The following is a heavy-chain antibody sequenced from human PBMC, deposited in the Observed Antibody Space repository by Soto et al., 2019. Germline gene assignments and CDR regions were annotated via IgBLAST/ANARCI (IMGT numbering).Heavy chain of an antibody. CDR1: VGSFSSCA. CDR2: ISCGGTTT. J-gene: IGHJ4*02. CDR3: AKLTLARGSFEH. V-gene: IGHV3-23*01. Sequence: VDTLWLSCAFSVGSFSSCARCCGRKAPGKGLEWLSIISCGGTTTHYVDSVKGRVTISGDSSTDTPYLQTTSLAVDDTAVYSGAKLTLARGSFEHWGQGTLVNVSS.